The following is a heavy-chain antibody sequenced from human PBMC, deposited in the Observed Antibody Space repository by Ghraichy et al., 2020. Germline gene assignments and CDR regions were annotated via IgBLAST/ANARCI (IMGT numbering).Heavy chain of an antibody. CDR1: GGSFSGYY. J-gene: IGHJ4*02. D-gene: IGHD2-15*01. Sequence: SETLSLTCAVYGGSFSGYYWSWIRQPPGKGLEWIGEINHSGSTNYNPSLKSRVTISVDTSKNQFSLKLSSVTAADTAVYYCARGAVVVVAATRGNYYFDYWGQGTLVTVSS. CDR2: INHSGST. V-gene: IGHV4-34*01. CDR3: ARGAVVVVAATRGNYYFDY.